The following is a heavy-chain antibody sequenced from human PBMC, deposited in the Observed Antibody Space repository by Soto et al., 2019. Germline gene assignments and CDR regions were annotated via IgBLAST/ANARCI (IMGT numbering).Heavy chain of an antibody. J-gene: IGHJ3*02. CDR1: GGSISSGDYY. D-gene: IGHD3-22*01. Sequence: QVQLQESGPGLVKPSQTLSLTCTGSGGSISSGDYYWSWIRQPPGKGLEWIGYIYYSGSTYYNLSLKSRCNISVDTSKDQFSLKLSSVTAADTAVYYCARVGPFYDSSGHRDDAFDIWGQGTMVTVSS. CDR3: ARVGPFYDSSGHRDDAFDI. CDR2: IYYSGST. V-gene: IGHV4-30-4*01.